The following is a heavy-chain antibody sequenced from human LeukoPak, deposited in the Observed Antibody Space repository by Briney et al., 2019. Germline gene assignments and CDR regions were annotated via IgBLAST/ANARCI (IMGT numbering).Heavy chain of an antibody. V-gene: IGHV3-21*01. CDR3: AREPFDY. Sequence: GGSLRLSCAASGFIFSNYNMNWVRQAPGKGLEWVSSISSSTTYIYYADSVKGRFTISRDNVKNSLYLQMNSLRAEDTAVYYCAREPFDYWGQGTLVTVSS. J-gene: IGHJ4*02. CDR1: GFIFSNYN. CDR2: ISSSTTYI.